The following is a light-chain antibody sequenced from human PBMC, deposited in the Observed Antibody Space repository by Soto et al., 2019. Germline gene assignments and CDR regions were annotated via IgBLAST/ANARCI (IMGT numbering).Light chain of an antibody. J-gene: IGKJ3*01. CDR1: QSVSSS. CDR2: DAS. V-gene: IGKV3-11*01. Sequence: EIVLTQSPDTLSLSPGERATLSCRASQSVSSSLAWYQQKPGQAPRLLIYDASNRATGIPARFSGSGSGTDFTLTSSSLEPEDCAVYYWQQSSNWPPEVSFSLGTKVDIK. CDR3: QQSSNWPPEVS.